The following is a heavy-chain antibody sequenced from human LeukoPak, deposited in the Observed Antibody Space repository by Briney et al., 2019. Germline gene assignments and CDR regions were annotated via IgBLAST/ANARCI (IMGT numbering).Heavy chain of an antibody. Sequence: GGSLRLSCAASGFTFSSYTMNSVRQAPGKGLEWVSSISGSSIYIYYADSAKGRFTISRDNAKNSLYLRMNSLRAEDTAVYYCARSGCSGGSCYGVFDYWGQGTLVTVSS. CDR1: GFTFSSYT. CDR2: ISGSSIYI. D-gene: IGHD2-15*01. CDR3: ARSGCSGGSCYGVFDY. J-gene: IGHJ4*02. V-gene: IGHV3-21*01.